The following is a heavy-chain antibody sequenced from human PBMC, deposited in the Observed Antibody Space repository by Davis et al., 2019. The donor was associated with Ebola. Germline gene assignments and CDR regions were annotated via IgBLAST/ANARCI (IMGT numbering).Heavy chain of an antibody. CDR2: ISSSSSYI. CDR3: ARVGSSSWYTGAFDI. Sequence: GESLKISCAASGFTFSSYSMNWVRQAPGKGLEWVSSISSSSSYIYYADSVKGRFTISRGNAKNSLYLQMNSLRAEDTAVYYCARVGSSSWYTGAFDIWGQGTMVTVSS. J-gene: IGHJ3*02. D-gene: IGHD6-13*01. CDR1: GFTFSSYS. V-gene: IGHV3-21*01.